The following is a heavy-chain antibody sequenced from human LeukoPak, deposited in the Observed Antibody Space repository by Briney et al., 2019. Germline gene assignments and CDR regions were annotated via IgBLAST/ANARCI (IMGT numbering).Heavy chain of an antibody. Sequence: ASVKVSCKASGYTFTGCYMHWVRQAPGQGLEWMGWINPNSGGTNYAQKFQGRVTMTRDTSISTAYMELSRLRSDDTAVYYCARVSGRGYSSGWLDYWGQGTLVTVSS. CDR1: GYTFTGCY. J-gene: IGHJ4*02. V-gene: IGHV1-2*02. CDR2: INPNSGGT. D-gene: IGHD6-19*01. CDR3: ARVSGRGYSSGWLDY.